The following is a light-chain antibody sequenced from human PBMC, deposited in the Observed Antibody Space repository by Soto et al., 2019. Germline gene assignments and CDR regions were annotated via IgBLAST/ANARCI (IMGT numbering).Light chain of an antibody. CDR3: CSYAGSRAPV. V-gene: IGLV2-23*01. CDR2: EGN. CDR1: SSDVGNYHL. J-gene: IGLJ3*02. Sequence: QLVLTQPASVSGSPGQSITFSCTGASSDVGNYHLVSWYQQHPGKAPKVIIYEGNKRPSGVSDRFSGSKSGDTASLTISGLRGDDEADYFCCSYAGSRAPVFGGGTKLTVL.